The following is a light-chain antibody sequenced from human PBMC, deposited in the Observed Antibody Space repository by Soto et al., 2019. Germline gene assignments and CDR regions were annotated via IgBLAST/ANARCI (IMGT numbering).Light chain of an antibody. CDR2: EAS. CDR1: QTVTGDY. CDR3: QQYSRSIS. J-gene: IGKJ4*01. Sequence: EIVLRQSPGTLSVSPGERVSVSCRASQTVTGDYLAWYQQKPVQAPRLLIYEASLSATGIPDRFSGSGSDTAFTLIINRLEAEDSAMYYCQQYSRSISFGGGTKVHIK. V-gene: IGKV3-20*01.